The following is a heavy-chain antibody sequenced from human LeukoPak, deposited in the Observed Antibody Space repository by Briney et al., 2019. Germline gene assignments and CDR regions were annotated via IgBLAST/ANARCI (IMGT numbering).Heavy chain of an antibody. CDR1: VYTFTTHG. Sequence: GASVKVSCKASVYTFTTHGLAWVRQAPGQGLEWMGWISAHNGNTNYAQSLQGRVTMSTDTSTNTAYMELSSLRSDDTAVYYCARDGYFDLWGRGTLVTVSS. CDR2: ISAHNGNT. V-gene: IGHV1-18*01. CDR3: ARDGYFDL. J-gene: IGHJ2*01.